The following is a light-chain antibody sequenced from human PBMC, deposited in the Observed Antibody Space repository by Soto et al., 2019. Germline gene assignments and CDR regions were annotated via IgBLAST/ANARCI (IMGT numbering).Light chain of an antibody. J-gene: IGKJ1*01. CDR1: QTISSW. CDR3: QHYNSYSEA. Sequence: DIQMTQSPSTLSGSVGDRVTITCRASQTISSWLAWYQQKPGKAPKLLIYKASTLKSGVPSRFSGSGSGTEFTLTLSSLQPDDFATYYCQHYNSYSEAFGQGTKADIK. CDR2: KAS. V-gene: IGKV1-5*03.